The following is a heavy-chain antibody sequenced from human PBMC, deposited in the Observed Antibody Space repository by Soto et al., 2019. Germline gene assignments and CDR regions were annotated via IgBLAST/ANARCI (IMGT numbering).Heavy chain of an antibody. V-gene: IGHV4-31*03. CDR3: SRDHVTMVRGVIGYCFDP. CDR2: IYYSGST. CDR1: GGSISSGGYY. Sequence: SETMSLTCTVSGGSISSGGYYWSWIRKHPGKGLEWIGYIYYSGSTYYNPSLKSRVTISVDTSKNQFSLKLSSVTAADTAVYYCSRDHVTMVRGVIGYCFDPWGQGTLVTVSS. J-gene: IGHJ5*02. D-gene: IGHD3-10*01.